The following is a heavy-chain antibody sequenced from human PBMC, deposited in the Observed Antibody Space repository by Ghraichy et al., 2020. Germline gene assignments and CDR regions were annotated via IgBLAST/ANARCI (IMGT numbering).Heavy chain of an antibody. CDR1: GFSFTDYW. Sequence: GGSLRLSCAASGFSFTDYWMHWVRQTPGRGLEWVSHLNIDGTTVNYADSVKGRFTISRDNAKNTMYLQMISLTVEDTAVYYCVRSYKDGLRHFDDWGQGTLVTVSS. D-gene: IGHD1-14*01. J-gene: IGHJ4*02. CDR3: VRSYKDGLRHFDD. V-gene: IGHV3-74*01. CDR2: LNIDGTTV.